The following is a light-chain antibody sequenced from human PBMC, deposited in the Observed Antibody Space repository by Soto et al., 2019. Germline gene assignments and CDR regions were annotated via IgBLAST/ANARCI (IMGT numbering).Light chain of an antibody. Sequence: EIVLTQSPATLSLSPGERATLSCRASQNVANYLDWYQQKPGQAPRLLIYESSNRATGIAARFSGSGSGTDFTLTITPLEPEDFVVYFCQQYGSSPITFGQGTRLEIK. CDR3: QQYGSSPIT. V-gene: IGKV3-11*01. CDR2: ESS. CDR1: QNVANY. J-gene: IGKJ5*01.